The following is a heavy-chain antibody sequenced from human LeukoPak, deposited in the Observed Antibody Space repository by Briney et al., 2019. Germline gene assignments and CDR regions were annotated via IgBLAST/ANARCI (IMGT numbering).Heavy chain of an antibody. Sequence: SETLSLTCTVSGGSISSYYWSRIRQPPGKGLEWIGYICYSGSTNYNPSLKSRVTISVDTSKNQFSLKLSSVTAADTAVYYCARHGAKDFWSGYYTDYYYGMDVWGQGTTVTVSS. V-gene: IGHV4-59*08. D-gene: IGHD3-3*01. CDR3: ARHGAKDFWSGYYTDYYYGMDV. J-gene: IGHJ6*02. CDR1: GGSISSYY. CDR2: ICYSGST.